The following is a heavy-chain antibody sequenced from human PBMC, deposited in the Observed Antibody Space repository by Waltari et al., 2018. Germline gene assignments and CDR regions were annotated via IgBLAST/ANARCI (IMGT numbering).Heavy chain of an antibody. CDR1: GFTFDDYA. J-gene: IGHJ4*02. CDR3: AKEEERWNAFDY. CDR2: ISWNSGSI. Sequence: EVQLVESGGGLVQPGRSLRLSCAASGFTFDDYAMHWVRQAPGKGLEWVSGISWNSGSIGYADSVKGRFTISRDNAKNSLYLQMNSLRAEDTALYYCAKEEERWNAFDYWGQGTLVTVSS. V-gene: IGHV3-9*01. D-gene: IGHD1-1*01.